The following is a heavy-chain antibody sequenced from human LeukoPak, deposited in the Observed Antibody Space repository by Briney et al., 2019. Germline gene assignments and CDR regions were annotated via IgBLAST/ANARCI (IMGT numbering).Heavy chain of an antibody. J-gene: IGHJ6*03. D-gene: IGHD2-15*01. CDR2: ISPYNSHR. V-gene: IGHV1-18*01. Sequence: ASVKVSCKASGHSSNTFGITWVRQAPGQGLEWIGRISPYNSHRKCADKFQGRVTMTTDTSTTTSYMELRSLRSDDTAVYFCANVAKGRYFFYYMDVWGKGTTVTVS. CDR1: GHSSNTFG. CDR3: ANVAKGRYFFYYMDV.